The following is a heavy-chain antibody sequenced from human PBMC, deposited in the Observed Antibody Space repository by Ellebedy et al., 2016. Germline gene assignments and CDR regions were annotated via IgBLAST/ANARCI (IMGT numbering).Heavy chain of an antibody. CDR3: ARDGRLRWQQLTSPKPYYFDY. CDR2: IDPSGGST. V-gene: IGHV1-46*01. Sequence: ASVKVPCKASGYTFTSYYMHWVRQAPGQGLEWMGIIDPSGGSTSYAQRFQGRVTMTRDTSTSTVYMEVSSLRSEDTAVYYCARDGRLRWQQLTSPKPYYFDYWGQGTLVTVSS. J-gene: IGHJ4*02. CDR1: GYTFTSYY. D-gene: IGHD5-24*01.